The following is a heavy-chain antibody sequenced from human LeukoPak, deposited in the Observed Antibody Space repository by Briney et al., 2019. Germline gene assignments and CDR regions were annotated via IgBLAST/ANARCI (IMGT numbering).Heavy chain of an antibody. CDR2: ISGSSSFI. J-gene: IGHJ1*01. CDR1: GFTFSTYS. D-gene: IGHD6-6*01. Sequence: GGSLRLSCAASGFTFSTYSMNWVRQAPGKGLEWVSSISGSSSFIYYADSVKGRFTISRDNAKNSLYLQMDSLRGEDTAVYYCTRGGSTSSSSHFHHWGQGTLVTVSS. V-gene: IGHV3-21*01. CDR3: TRGGSTSSSSHFHH.